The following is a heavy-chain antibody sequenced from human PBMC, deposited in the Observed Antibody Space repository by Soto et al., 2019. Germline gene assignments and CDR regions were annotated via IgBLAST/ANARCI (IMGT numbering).Heavy chain of an antibody. CDR2: IYYSGST. CDR3: ARHAPRWNFDY. Sequence: PSETLSLTSTVSGGSIRSSSYYWGWIRQPPGKGLEWIGSIYYSGSTYYNPSLKSRVTISVDTSKNQFSLKLSSVTAADTAVYYCARHAPRWNFDYWGQGTLVTVSS. V-gene: IGHV4-39*01. J-gene: IGHJ4*02. D-gene: IGHD4-17*01. CDR1: GGSIRSSSYY.